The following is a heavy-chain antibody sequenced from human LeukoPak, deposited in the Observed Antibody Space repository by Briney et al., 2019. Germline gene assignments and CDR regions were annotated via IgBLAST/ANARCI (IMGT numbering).Heavy chain of an antibody. CDR2: IKPSGGST. Sequence: ASVTVSCKASGYTFTSYDMHWVRQAPGQGLEWMGIIKPSGGSTIYAQKFQGRVTMTRDTSTSTVYMELSNLRSEDTAVYYCARANYGQSFRWFDPWGQGTLVTVSS. CDR3: ARANYGQSFRWFDP. J-gene: IGHJ5*02. V-gene: IGHV1-46*01. D-gene: IGHD4-17*01. CDR1: GYTFTSYD.